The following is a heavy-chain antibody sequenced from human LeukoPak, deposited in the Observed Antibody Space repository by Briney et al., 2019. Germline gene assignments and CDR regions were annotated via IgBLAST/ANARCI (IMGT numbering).Heavy chain of an antibody. CDR2: ISAYNGNT. D-gene: IGHD6-13*01. V-gene: IGHV1-18*01. Sequence: GASVKVSCKPSGYTFTSHGITWVRQAPGQGLEWVGWISAYNGNTNYAQKLQGRVTMTTDTSTSTAYMELRSLRSDDTAVYYCARDSSSWYYFDYWGQGTLVTVSS. J-gene: IGHJ4*02. CDR3: ARDSSSWYYFDY. CDR1: GYTFTSHG.